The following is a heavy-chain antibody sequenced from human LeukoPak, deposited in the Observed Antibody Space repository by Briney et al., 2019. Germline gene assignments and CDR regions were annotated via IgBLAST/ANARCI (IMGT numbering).Heavy chain of an antibody. Sequence: PGGSLRLSCAAAGFTFSSYSMNWVRQAPGKGLEWVSSISSSSYIYYADSVKGRFTISRDNAKNSLYLQMNSLRAEDTAVYYCARDRSRDVDYDILTLPYYFDYWGQGTLVTVSS. CDR3: ARDRSRDVDYDILTLPYYFDY. D-gene: IGHD3-9*01. V-gene: IGHV3-21*01. CDR2: ISSSSYI. CDR1: GFTFSSYS. J-gene: IGHJ4*02.